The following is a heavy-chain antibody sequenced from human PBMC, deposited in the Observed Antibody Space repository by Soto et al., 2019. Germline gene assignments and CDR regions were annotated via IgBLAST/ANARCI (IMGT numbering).Heavy chain of an antibody. V-gene: IGHV3-33*01. CDR1: GFTFSSYG. CDR2: IWYDGSNK. CDR3: ARDSGSVVAAIYYYYYGMDV. J-gene: IGHJ6*02. D-gene: IGHD2-15*01. Sequence: QLGGPLRLSCAASGFTFSSYGMHWVRQAPGKGLEWVAVIWYDGSNKYYADSVKGRFTISRDNSKNTLYLQMNSLRAEDTAVYYCARDSGSVVAAIYYYYYGMDVWGQGTTVTVSS.